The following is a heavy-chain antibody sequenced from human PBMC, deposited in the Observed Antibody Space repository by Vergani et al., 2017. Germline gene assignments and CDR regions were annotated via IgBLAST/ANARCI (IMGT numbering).Heavy chain of an antibody. CDR3: ARWGLGYMDV. CDR1: GGSISSGGYY. Sequence: QVQLQESGPGLVKPSQTLSLTCTVSGGSISSGGYYWSGIRQPPGKGLEWIGEINHSGSTNYNPSLKSRVTISVDTSKNQFSLKLSSVTAADTAVYYCARWGLGYMDVWGKGTTVTVSS. CDR2: INHSGST. D-gene: IGHD3-16*01. V-gene: IGHV4-31*03. J-gene: IGHJ6*03.